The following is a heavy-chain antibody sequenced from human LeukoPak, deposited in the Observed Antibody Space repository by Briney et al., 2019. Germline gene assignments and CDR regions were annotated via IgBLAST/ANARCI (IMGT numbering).Heavy chain of an antibody. J-gene: IGHJ4*02. V-gene: IGHV3-72*01. D-gene: IGHD3-22*01. Sequence: GGSLRLSCAASGFIFSYHFMDWVRQASGKGLEWIGRVTNKDHSYSTHYAASVKGRFTVSRDDSKSSLYLQMNSLKAEDTAIYYCASSPHYYDSSGYFDYWGQGTLVTVSS. CDR3: ASSPHYYDSSGYFDY. CDR1: GFIFSYHF. CDR2: VTNKDHSYST.